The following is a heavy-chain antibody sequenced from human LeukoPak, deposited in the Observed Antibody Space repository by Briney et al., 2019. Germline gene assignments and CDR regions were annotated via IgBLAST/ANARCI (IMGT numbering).Heavy chain of an antibody. V-gene: IGHV4-34*01. CDR1: GGSLRDHY. D-gene: IGHD2-15*01. CDR3: ARPYCSHGSCYRNFDY. J-gene: IGHJ4*02. CDR2: INDSGST. Sequence: SETLSLTCSVSGGSLRDHYWSWIRQVPGKGLEWIGEINDSGSTNYNPSLGGRVTLSVDTSKNQFSLKMRSVTAADTSIYYCARPYCSHGSCYRNFDYWGQGTLVTVSS.